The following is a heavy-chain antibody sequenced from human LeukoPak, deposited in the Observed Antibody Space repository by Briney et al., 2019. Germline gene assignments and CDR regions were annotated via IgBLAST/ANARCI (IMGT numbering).Heavy chain of an antibody. J-gene: IGHJ4*02. Sequence: SVKVACKASGGTFSSYTISWVRQAPGQGLEWMGRIIPILGIANYAQKFQSRVTITADKSTSTAYMELSSLRSEDTAVYYCAGGDHGKPNRLDYWGQGTLVTVSS. D-gene: IGHD4/OR15-4a*01. V-gene: IGHV1-69*02. CDR1: GGTFSSYT. CDR2: IIPILGIA. CDR3: AGGDHGKPNRLDY.